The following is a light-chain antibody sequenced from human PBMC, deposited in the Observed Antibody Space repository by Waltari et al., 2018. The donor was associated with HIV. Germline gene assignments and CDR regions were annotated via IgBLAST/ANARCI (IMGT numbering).Light chain of an antibody. V-gene: IGLV1-44*01. CDR1: SSNVGTKT. CDR3: AAWDASLNAPV. Sequence: QSVLTQSPSTSGTPGQRVTISCSGSSSNVGTKTVNWYQQVPGTAPKLLIHTNDQRPSGVPDRFSASKSGASASLAISGLRSEGEADYYCAAWDASLNAPVFGGGTKLTVL. J-gene: IGLJ2*01. CDR2: TND.